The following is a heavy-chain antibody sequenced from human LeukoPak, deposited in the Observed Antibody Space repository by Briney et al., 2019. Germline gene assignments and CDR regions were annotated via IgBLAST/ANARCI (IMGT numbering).Heavy chain of an antibody. Sequence: SQTLSLTCAVSGGSISSGGYSWSWIRQPPGKGLEWIGYIYHSGSTYYNPSLKSRVTISVDRSKNQFSLKLSSVTAADTAVYYCARDRSAQKYGMDVWGQGTTVTVSS. CDR1: GGSISSGGYS. V-gene: IGHV4-30-2*01. CDR2: IYHSGST. J-gene: IGHJ6*02. CDR3: ARDRSAQKYGMDV.